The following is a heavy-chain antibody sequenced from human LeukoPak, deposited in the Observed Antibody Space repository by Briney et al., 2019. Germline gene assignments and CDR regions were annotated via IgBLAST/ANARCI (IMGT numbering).Heavy chain of an antibody. Sequence: GGSLRLSCAASGFTFSSYSMNWVRQAPGKGLEWVSYISSSSSTIYYADSVKGRFTISRDNAKNSLYLQMNSLRAEDTAVYYCARGPDYYGSGSYYNDDAFDMWGQGTMVTVSS. J-gene: IGHJ3*02. CDR2: ISSSSSTI. CDR1: GFTFSSYS. D-gene: IGHD3-10*01. V-gene: IGHV3-48*04. CDR3: ARGPDYYGSGSYYNDDAFDM.